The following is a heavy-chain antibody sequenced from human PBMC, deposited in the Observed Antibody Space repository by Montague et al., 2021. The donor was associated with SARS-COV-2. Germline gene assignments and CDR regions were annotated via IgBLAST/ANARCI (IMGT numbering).Heavy chain of an antibody. Sequence: SETLSLTCAVYGGSFTENFWTWIRQPPGKGLEWIGEINHSGTSNYNASLRSRVTISIDTAKNQFSLRLSALAAADTAVYYCARGRSTRVRGVIFTSYCYYYYGIDVWGQGTTVTVSS. V-gene: IGHV4-34*01. CDR3: ARGRSTRVRGVIFTSYCYYYYGIDV. J-gene: IGHJ6*02. D-gene: IGHD3-10*01. CDR1: GGSFTENF. CDR2: INHSGTS.